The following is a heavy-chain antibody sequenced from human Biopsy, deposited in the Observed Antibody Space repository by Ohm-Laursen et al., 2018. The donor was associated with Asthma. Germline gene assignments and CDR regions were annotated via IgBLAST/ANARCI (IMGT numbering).Heavy chain of an antibody. V-gene: IGHV3-30*18. Sequence: SLRLSCAASGFMFRSFGMHWIRQAPGKGLEWVAVISYDGNHKFYEDSVKGRFTISRDNSKNTLYLQMNSLRTEDTAVYYCAKRRGYSGHDNDYWGQGTLVIVSS. J-gene: IGHJ4*02. CDR3: AKRRGYSGHDNDY. CDR1: GFMFRSFG. D-gene: IGHD5-12*01. CDR2: ISYDGNHK.